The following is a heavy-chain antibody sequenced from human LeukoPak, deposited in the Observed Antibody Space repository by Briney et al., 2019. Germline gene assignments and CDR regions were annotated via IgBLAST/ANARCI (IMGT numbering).Heavy chain of an antibody. CDR3: ARLSSSRANWFDP. J-gene: IGHJ5*02. Sequence: SETLSLTCTVSGGSISSYYWSWIRQLAVKGLEWIGRIYTSGSTNYNPSLKSRVTMSVDTSKNQFSLKLSSVTAADTAVYYCARLSSSRANWFDPWGQGTLVTVSS. V-gene: IGHV4-4*07. CDR1: GGSISSYY. CDR2: IYTSGST. D-gene: IGHD6-13*01.